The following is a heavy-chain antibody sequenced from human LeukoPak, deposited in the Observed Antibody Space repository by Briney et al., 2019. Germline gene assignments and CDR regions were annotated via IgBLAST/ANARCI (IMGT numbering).Heavy chain of an antibody. D-gene: IGHD3-10*01. Sequence: SETLSLTCAVYGGSFSGYYWSWIRQPPGKGLEWIGEINHSGSTNYNPSLKSRVTISVDTSKSQISLKLSSVTVADPAVYYCARGWRYYGSGSYCWFDPWGQGTLVTVSS. CDR3: ARGWRYYGSGSYCWFDP. CDR2: INHSGST. V-gene: IGHV4-34*01. J-gene: IGHJ5*02. CDR1: GGSFSGYY.